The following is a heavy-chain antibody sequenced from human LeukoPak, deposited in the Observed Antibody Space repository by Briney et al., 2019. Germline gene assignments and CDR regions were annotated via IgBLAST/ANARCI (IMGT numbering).Heavy chain of an antibody. CDR2: IYYSGSI. D-gene: IGHD6-19*01. Sequence: SETLSLTCTVSGGSISSYYWSWIRQPPGKGLEWIGYIYYSGSINYNPSLKSRVTISVDTSKNQFSLKLSSVTAADTAVYYCAGGVYSSGWYSHWYYYGMDVWGQGTTVTVSS. V-gene: IGHV4-59*08. J-gene: IGHJ6*02. CDR1: GGSISSYY. CDR3: AGGVYSSGWYSHWYYYGMDV.